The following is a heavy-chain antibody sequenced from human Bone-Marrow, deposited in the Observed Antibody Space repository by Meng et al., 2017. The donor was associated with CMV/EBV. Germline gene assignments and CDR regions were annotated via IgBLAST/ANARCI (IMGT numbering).Heavy chain of an antibody. V-gene: IGHV4-39*07. J-gene: IGHJ4*02. CDR1: GGSISSSSYY. CDR2: IYYSGST. CDR3: ARDQDFWSGYHTHNFDY. D-gene: IGHD3-3*01. Sequence: GSLRLSCTVSGGSISSSSYYWGWIRQPPGKGLEWIGSIYYSGSTYYNPSLKSRVTISVDTSKNQFSLKLSSVTAADTAVYYCARDQDFWSGYHTHNFDYWGQGTLVTVSS.